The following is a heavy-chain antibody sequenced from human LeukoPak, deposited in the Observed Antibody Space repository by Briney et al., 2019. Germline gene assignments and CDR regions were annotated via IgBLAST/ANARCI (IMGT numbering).Heavy chain of an antibody. CDR1: GGSFSGYY. D-gene: IGHD6-19*01. Sequence: PSETLSLTCAVYGGSFSGYYWSWIRQPPGKGLEWIGEINHSGSTNYNPSLKSRVTISVDTSKNQFSLKLSSVTAADTAVYYCAREDGGWTAFDYWGQGTLVTVSS. J-gene: IGHJ4*02. CDR3: AREDGGWTAFDY. V-gene: IGHV4-34*01. CDR2: INHSGST.